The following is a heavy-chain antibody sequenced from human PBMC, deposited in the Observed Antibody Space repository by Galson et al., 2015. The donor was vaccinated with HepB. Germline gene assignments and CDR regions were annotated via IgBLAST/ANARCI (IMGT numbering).Heavy chain of an antibody. J-gene: IGHJ3*02. V-gene: IGHV1-69*13. Sequence: SVKVSCKASGGTFSSYAISWVRQAPGQGLEWMGGIIPIFGTANYAQKFQGRVTITADESTSTAYMELSSLRSEDTAVYYCARGAYDSSGYHLDAFDIWGQGTMVTVSS. D-gene: IGHD3-22*01. CDR2: IIPIFGTA. CDR3: ARGAYDSSGYHLDAFDI. CDR1: GGTFSSYA.